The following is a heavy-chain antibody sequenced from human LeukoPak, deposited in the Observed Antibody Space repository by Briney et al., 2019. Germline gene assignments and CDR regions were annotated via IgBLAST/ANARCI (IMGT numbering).Heavy chain of an antibody. CDR1: GYTFTGYY. J-gene: IGHJ5*02. CDR3: ARDLGYCSSTSCYPRWFDP. V-gene: IGHV1-2*02. CDR2: INPNSGGT. D-gene: IGHD2-2*01. Sequence: GASVKVSCKASGYTFTGYYMHWVRQAPGQGLEWMGWINPNSGGTNYAQKLQGRVTMTTDTSTSTAYMELRSLRSDDTAVYYCARDLGYCSSTSCYPRWFDPWGQGTLVTVSS.